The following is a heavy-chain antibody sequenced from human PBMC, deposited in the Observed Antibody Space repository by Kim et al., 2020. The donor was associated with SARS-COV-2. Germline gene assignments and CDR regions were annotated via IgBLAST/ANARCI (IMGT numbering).Heavy chain of an antibody. J-gene: IGHJ5*02. Sequence: SQTLSLTCAISGDSVSSNSAAWNWIRQSPSRGVEWLGRTYYRSKWYYDYTVSMRSRLTIYPDTSKNQFSLQLNSVTPEDTAVYYCARGKSSEYRGDYVGWFGPWGQGTLVTVSS. CDR1: GDSVSSNSAA. D-gene: IGHD4-17*01. CDR3: ARGKSSEYRGDYVGWFGP. CDR2: TYYRSKWYY. V-gene: IGHV6-1*01.